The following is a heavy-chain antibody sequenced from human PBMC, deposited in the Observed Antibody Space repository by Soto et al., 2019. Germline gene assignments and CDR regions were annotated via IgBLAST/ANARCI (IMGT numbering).Heavy chain of an antibody. D-gene: IGHD3-16*01. CDR1: GCSITGHY. V-gene: IGHV4-4*07. J-gene: IGHJ5*02. Sequence: SETLSLPCPVSGCSITGHYWSWIRQPAGKGLEWIGRIYTTGTTNYNPSLKSRVTMSVDTSKNQISLNLTSVTAADTAVYYCARTKVRALTAGESDPWGQGTQVTVSS. CDR2: IYTTGTT. CDR3: ARTKVRALTAGESDP.